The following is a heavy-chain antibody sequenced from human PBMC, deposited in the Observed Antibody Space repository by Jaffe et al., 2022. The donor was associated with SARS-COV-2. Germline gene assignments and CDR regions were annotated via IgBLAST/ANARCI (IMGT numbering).Heavy chain of an antibody. CDR1: GGSMSGSSW. V-gene: IGHV4-4*02. D-gene: IGHD4-17*01. J-gene: IGHJ3*01. CDR2: IYHTGTT. Sequence: QVHLQESGPGLLRPSGTLSLTCDVSGGSMSGSSWWNWVRHFPGKGLEWIGEIYHTGTTHYNPSLRSRVTISVDESKNQFSLTVKSMTAADTAVYYCAKTTVITDDAFDVWGQGAIVTVSS. CDR3: AKTTVITDDAFDV.